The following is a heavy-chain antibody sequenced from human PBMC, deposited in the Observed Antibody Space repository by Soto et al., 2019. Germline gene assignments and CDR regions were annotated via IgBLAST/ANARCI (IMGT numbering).Heavy chain of an antibody. J-gene: IGHJ4*02. Sequence: QVQLVESGGGVVQPGRSLRLSCAASGFTFSTYGIHWVRQAPGKGLEWVAVIWYDGSNKYYADSVKGRFTITRYNSKTKLYLQLQSMSAGDTAVYYCARARSYRPFGFDYWGQGTLVSVSS. D-gene: IGHD3-16*01. V-gene: IGHV3-33*01. CDR1: GFTFSTYG. CDR2: IWYDGSNK. CDR3: ARARSYRPFGFDY.